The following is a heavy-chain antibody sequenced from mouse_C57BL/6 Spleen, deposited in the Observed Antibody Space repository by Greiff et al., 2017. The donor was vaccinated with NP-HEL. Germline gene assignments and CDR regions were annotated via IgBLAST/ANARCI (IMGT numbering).Heavy chain of an antibody. J-gene: IGHJ4*01. Sequence: QVQLQQPGTELVKPGASVKLSCKASGYTFTSYWMHWVKQRPGQGLEWIGNINPSNGGTNYNEKFKSKATLTVDKSSSTAYMQLSGLTAEDSAVYYCASTGGYFDYYAMDYWGQGTSVTVSS. CDR2: INPSNGGT. CDR3: ASTGGYFDYYAMDY. D-gene: IGHD2-3*01. CDR1: GYTFTSYW. V-gene: IGHV1-53*01.